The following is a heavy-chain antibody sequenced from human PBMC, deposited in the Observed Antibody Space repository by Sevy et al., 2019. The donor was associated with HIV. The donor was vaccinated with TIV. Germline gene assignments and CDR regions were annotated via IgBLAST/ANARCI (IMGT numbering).Heavy chain of an antibody. V-gene: IGHV3-48*02. CDR1: GFTFNTYS. CDR2: IGTAAGVT. CDR3: ARCPWHYSIDY. J-gene: IGHJ4*02. Sequence: GGSLRLSCAASGFTFNTYSLIWVRQTPGKGLERLSFIGTAAGVTYYADSVKGRFTISRDNAKNSLYLQMNSLRDEDTAVYYCARCPWHYSIDYWGQGTLVTVSS. D-gene: IGHD2-21*01.